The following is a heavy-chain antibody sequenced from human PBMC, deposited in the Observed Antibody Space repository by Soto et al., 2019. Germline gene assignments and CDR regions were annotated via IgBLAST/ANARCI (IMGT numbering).Heavy chain of an antibody. J-gene: IGHJ4*02. CDR3: ARQIYDSDTGPNFQYYFDS. V-gene: IGHV5-10-1*01. D-gene: IGHD3-22*01. CDR2: IDPSDSQT. CDR1: GYSFAGDW. Sequence: LGESLKISFKGSGYSFAGDWITWVRQKPGKGLEWMGRIDPSDSQTYYSPSFRGHVTISVTKSITTVFLQWSSLRASDTAMYYCARQIYDSDTGPNFQYYFDSWGQGTPVTVSS.